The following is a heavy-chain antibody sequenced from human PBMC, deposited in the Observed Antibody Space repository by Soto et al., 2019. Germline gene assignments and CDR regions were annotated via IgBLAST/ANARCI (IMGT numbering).Heavy chain of an antibody. D-gene: IGHD2-21*01. CDR3: ARGPSEFIVVGHYYGMDV. CDR1: GGSLRGYY. V-gene: IGHV4-34*01. J-gene: IGHJ6*02. Sequence: QAQLQQWGAGLLEPSETLSLTCAVYGGSLRGYYWTWIRQPPGKGLEWIGEINHSGSTNYNPSLKSPVTIALDTSKNQISLKLSSVTAADTAVYFCARGPSEFIVVGHYYGMDVWGQGTTVTVSS. CDR2: INHSGST.